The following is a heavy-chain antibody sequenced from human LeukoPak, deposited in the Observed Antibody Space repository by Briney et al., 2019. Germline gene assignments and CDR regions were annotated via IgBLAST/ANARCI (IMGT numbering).Heavy chain of an antibody. CDR3: VKDIHYYGSGNYYNGYFDY. J-gene: IGHJ4*02. V-gene: IGHV3-64D*09. CDR2: ISSNGGST. D-gene: IGHD3-10*01. CDR1: GFSFSNYA. Sequence: GGSLRLSCSASGFSFSNYAMHWVRQAPGKGLEYVSAISSNGGSTYYADSLKGRFTISRDNSKNTLYLQVSSLRAEDTAVYYCVKDIHYYGSGNYYNGYFDYWGQGTLVTVSS.